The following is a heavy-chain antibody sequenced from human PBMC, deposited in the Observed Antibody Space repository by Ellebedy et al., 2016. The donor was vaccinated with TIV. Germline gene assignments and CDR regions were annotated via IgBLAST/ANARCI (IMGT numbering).Heavy chain of an antibody. Sequence: SETLSLXXEIDVPSISGYHWAWVRQPPGKGLEWIGDVHHRGGTRYISSLKGRVTISLDTSNKEFSLHITSVTAADTALYFCAKGSMVRGLAGWGQGTLVLVSS. D-gene: IGHD3-10*01. CDR3: AKGSMVRGLAG. J-gene: IGHJ4*02. V-gene: IGHV4-34*01. CDR1: VPSISGYH. CDR2: VHHRGGT.